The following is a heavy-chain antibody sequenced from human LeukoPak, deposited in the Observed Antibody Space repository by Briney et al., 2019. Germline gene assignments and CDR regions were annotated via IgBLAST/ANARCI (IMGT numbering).Heavy chain of an antibody. V-gene: IGHV1-8*01. J-gene: IGHJ4*02. Sequence: GASVKVSCKASGYTFTSYDINWVRQATGQGLEWMGWMNPNGGNTGYAQKFQGRVTMTRNTSISTAYMELSSLRSEDTAVYYCARDLETTVTSDYWGQGTLVTVSS. CDR1: GYTFTSYD. D-gene: IGHD4-17*01. CDR2: MNPNGGNT. CDR3: ARDLETTVTSDY.